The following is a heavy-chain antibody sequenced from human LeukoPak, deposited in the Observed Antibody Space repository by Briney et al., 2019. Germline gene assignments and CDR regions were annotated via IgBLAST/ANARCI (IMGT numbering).Heavy chain of an antibody. CDR2: ISYDGSNK. CDR3: ARAPLGDVAFDI. Sequence: PGGSLRLSCAASGFTFSSYAMHWVRQAPGKGLEWVAVISYDGSNKYYADSVKGRFTISRDNSKNTLYLQMNSLRAEDTAVYYCARAPLGDVAFDIWGQGTMVTVPS. V-gene: IGHV3-30-3*01. D-gene: IGHD3-16*01. CDR1: GFTFSSYA. J-gene: IGHJ3*02.